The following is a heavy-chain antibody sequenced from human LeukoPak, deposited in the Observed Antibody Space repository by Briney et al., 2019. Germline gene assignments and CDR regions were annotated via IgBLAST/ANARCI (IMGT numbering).Heavy chain of an antibody. J-gene: IGHJ4*02. CDR3: ARVHRTGATSFDY. CDR2: ISSSSSTI. D-gene: IGHD1-7*01. CDR1: GFTFSSYS. Sequence: GGSLRLSCAVSGFTFSSYSMNWVRQAPGKGLEWILYISSSSSTIDYANSVKGRFTIPRDNAKNSLYLQMNSLRDEDTAVYYCARVHRTGATSFDYWGQGTLVTVSS. V-gene: IGHV3-48*02.